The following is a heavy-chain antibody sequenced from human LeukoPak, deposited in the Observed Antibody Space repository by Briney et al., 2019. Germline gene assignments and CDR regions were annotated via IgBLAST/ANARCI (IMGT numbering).Heavy chain of an antibody. V-gene: IGHV4-59*01. CDR1: GGSISPYY. J-gene: IGHJ4*02. D-gene: IGHD6-19*01. CDR3: ARDVGYSSAWYDY. Sequence: PSETLSLTCTVSGGSISPYYWTWIRQPPGKGLEWIGYISYSGGTNYNPSLKSRVTISLDTSKNQFSLRLTSVTAADTAVYYCARDVGYSSAWYDYWGQGTLVTVSS. CDR2: ISYSGGT.